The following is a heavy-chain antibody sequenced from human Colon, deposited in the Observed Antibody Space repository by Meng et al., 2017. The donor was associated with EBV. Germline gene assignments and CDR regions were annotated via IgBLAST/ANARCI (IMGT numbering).Heavy chain of an antibody. J-gene: IGHJ4*02. Sequence: LHLQEAGSGLVKPSQTLSPPRVVSCDPVTNGGYSWSGIRQPPGKGLEWIGYIYHSGSTKYNPSLKSRVTISVDTSKNQFSLKLSSVTAADTAVYYCARDTSTWGNKGLDHWGQGILVTVSS. V-gene: IGHV4-30-2*01. CDR1: CDPVTNGGYS. CDR3: ARDTSTWGNKGLDH. CDR2: IYHSGST. D-gene: IGHD7-27*01.